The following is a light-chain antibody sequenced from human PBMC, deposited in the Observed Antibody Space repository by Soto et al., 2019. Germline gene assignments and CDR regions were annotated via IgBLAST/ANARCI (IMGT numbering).Light chain of an antibody. J-gene: IGLJ1*01. Sequence: QSVLTQPASVSGSPGQSITISCTGTSSDVGGYNYVSWYQQHPGKAPKLMIYEVSNRPSGVSNRFSGSKSGNTASLTISGPQAEDEADYYCSSYTSSSTLDVFGTGTKLTVL. CDR2: EVS. CDR3: SSYTSSSTLDV. CDR1: SSDVGGYNY. V-gene: IGLV2-14*01.